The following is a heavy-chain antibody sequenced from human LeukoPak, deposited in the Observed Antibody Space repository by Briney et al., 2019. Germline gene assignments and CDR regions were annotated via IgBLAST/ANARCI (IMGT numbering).Heavy chain of an antibody. CDR1: GGSISSYY. CDR2: IYHSGST. D-gene: IGHD2-21*01. J-gene: IGHJ4*02. Sequence: PSETLSLTCTVSGGSISSYYWGWIRQPPGKGLEWIGSIYHSGSTYYNPSLKSRVAISVDTSKNQFSLKLSSVTAADTAVYYCARRVYCGGDCYHFDYWGQGTLVTVSS. V-gene: IGHV4-38-2*02. CDR3: ARRVYCGGDCYHFDY.